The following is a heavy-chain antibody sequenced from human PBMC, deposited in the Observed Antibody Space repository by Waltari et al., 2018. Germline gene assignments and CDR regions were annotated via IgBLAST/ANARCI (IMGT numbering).Heavy chain of an antibody. D-gene: IGHD4-17*01. V-gene: IGHV4-39*07. CDR1: GGSISSSSYY. CDR2: IYYSGST. Sequence: QLQLQESGPGLVKPSETLSLTCTVPGGSISSSSYYWGWNRQPPGKGLEWIGSIYYSGSTYYNPSLKSRVTISVDTSKNQFSLKLSSVTAADTAVYYCARRGDYHTKDFDYWGQGTLVTVSS. CDR3: ARRGDYHTKDFDY. J-gene: IGHJ4*02.